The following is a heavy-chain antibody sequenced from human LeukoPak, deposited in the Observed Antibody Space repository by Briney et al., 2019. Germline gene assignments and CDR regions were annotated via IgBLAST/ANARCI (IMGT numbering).Heavy chain of an antibody. D-gene: IGHD2-2*01. J-gene: IGHJ4*02. V-gene: IGHV1-2*02. CDR2: INSNSGCT. CDR3: ARAGDIVVVPAANTFDY. CDR1: GYTFTGYY. Sequence: ASGKVSCKASGYTFTGYYMHWVRQAPGQGLEWMGWINSNSGCTNYAQKFQGRVTMTRDTSTSTVCMELSSLRSEDTAVYYCARAGDIVVVPAANTFDYWGQGTLVTVSS.